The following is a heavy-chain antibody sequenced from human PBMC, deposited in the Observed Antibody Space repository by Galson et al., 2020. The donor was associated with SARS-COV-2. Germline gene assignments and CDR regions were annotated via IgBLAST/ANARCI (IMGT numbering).Heavy chain of an antibody. Sequence: GESLKISCAASGFSFSGSWMTWVRQAQGKGLEWVANIDPYGDNIYYMDSVKGRFTISRDNAKNSLFLQMNGLRAEDTAVYYCARDPSHAAVDHWGQGTLVTVSS. V-gene: IGHV3-7*01. D-gene: IGHD2-15*01. CDR3: ARDPSHAAVDH. CDR1: GFSFSGSW. CDR2: IDPYGDNI. J-gene: IGHJ4*02.